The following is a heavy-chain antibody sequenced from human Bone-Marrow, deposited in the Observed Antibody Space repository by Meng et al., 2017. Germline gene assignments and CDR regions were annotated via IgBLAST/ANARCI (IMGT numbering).Heavy chain of an antibody. CDR3: AHRRGGYYLDY. CDR2: IYWDDDK. Sequence: QSTLKESGPTLVKPTQTTKLTCSFAGFSLSTNGVAVGWIRQPPGKALEWLALIYWDDDKRYSPSLKGRLTITKDTSKNQVVLTMTNMDPVDTATYYCAHRRGGYYLDYWGQGTLVTVSS. D-gene: IGHD3-16*01. J-gene: IGHJ4*02. CDR1: GFSLSTNGVA. V-gene: IGHV2-5*02.